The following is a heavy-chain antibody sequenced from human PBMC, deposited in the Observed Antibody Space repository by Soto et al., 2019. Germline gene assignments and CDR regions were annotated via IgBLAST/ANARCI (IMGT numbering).Heavy chain of an antibody. D-gene: IGHD1-26*01. J-gene: IGHJ5*02. Sequence: SVPTLVNPTHSLTLTFTFSFFSLISSGVGVGCMRQPPGKALEWLALIYWDDDKRYSPSLKSRLTINKDTSKNQVVLTMTNMDPVQKATYYSDHRHMVGDTEHNCLETWGQRPLV. CDR1: FFSLISSGVG. V-gene: IGHV2-5*02. CDR2: IYWDDDK. CDR3: DHRHMVGDTEHNCLET.